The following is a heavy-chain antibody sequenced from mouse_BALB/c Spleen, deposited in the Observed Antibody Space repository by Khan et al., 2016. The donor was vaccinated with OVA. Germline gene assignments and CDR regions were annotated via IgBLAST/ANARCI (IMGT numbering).Heavy chain of an antibody. CDR1: GYTFTNYV. D-gene: IGHD4-1*01. CDR2: INPYNAGT. CDR3: ASEASSWDFSFPY. V-gene: IGHV1S136*01. Sequence: VQLQQSGSELVEPGASVKMSCKASGYTFTNYVMHWVKQKPGQGLEWIGYINPYNAGTRYNEKFKGKATLTSDISSTTAYMELSSLTSEDSAVYYCASEASSWDFSFPYWGQGTLVTVSA. J-gene: IGHJ3*01.